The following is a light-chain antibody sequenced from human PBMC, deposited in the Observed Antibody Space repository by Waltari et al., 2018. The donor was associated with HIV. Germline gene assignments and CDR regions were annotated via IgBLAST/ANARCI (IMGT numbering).Light chain of an antibody. CDR1: QIISTY. J-gene: IGKJ1*01. V-gene: IGKV1-39*01. CDR3: QQSYSIPWT. Sequence: DIQMTQSPASLSASVGDRVTITCRASQIISTYLNWYQVKPGKAPKLLIYAASSLQSGIPRRFSGGESGTDFTLTVSSLQPEDFAIYFCQQSYSIPWTFGQGTKVEMK. CDR2: AAS.